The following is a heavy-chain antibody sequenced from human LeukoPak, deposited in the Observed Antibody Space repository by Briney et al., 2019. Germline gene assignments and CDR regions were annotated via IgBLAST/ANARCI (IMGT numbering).Heavy chain of an antibody. J-gene: IGHJ6*03. CDR3: AKDKIRRIAAAGTYYYYYYMDV. CDR1: GFTFSSYG. V-gene: IGHV3-30*02. CDR2: IRYDGSNK. Sequence: GGSLRLSCAASGFTFSSYGMHWVRQAPGKGLEWVAFIRYDGSNKYYADSVKGRFTISRGNSKNTLYLQMNSLRAEDTAVYYCAKDKIRRIAAAGTYYYYYYMDVWGKGTTVTISS. D-gene: IGHD6-13*01.